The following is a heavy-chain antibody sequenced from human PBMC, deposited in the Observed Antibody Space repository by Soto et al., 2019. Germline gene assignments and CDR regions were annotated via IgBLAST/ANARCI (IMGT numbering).Heavy chain of an antibody. D-gene: IGHD5-18*01. CDR3: ARPGGGYSYGYGAFDI. CDR1: GFTFTSSA. Sequence: ASVKVSCKASGFTFTSSAVQWVRQARGQRLEWIGWIVVGSGNTNYAQKFQERVTITRDMSTSTAYMELSSLRSEDTAVYYCARPGGGYSYGYGAFDIWGQGTMVTVSS. J-gene: IGHJ3*02. V-gene: IGHV1-58*01. CDR2: IVVGSGNT.